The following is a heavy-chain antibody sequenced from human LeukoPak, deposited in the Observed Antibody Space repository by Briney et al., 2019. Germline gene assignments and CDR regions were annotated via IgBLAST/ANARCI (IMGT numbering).Heavy chain of an antibody. CDR3: ARRPCSGGSCYFRTDAFDI. CDR1: GGSFSGYY. CDR2: INHSGST. J-gene: IGHJ3*02. V-gene: IGHV4-34*01. D-gene: IGHD2-15*01. Sequence: PSETLSLTCAVYGGSFSGYYWSWIRQPPGKGLEWIGEINHSGSTNYNPSLKSRVTISVDTSKNQFSLKLSSVTAADPAVYYCARRPCSGGSCYFRTDAFDIWGQGTMVTVSS.